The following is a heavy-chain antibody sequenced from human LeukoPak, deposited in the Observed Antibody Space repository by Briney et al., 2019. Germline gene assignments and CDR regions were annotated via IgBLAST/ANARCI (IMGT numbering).Heavy chain of an antibody. V-gene: IGHV5-51*01. CDR2: IYPGDSDT. CDR3: ARHSPTYYYDSSGPGAFDI. Sequence: GESLKISCKGSGYSFTSYWIGWVRQMPGKGLEWMGIIYPGDSDTRYSPSFQGQVTISADKSISTAYLQWSSLKASDTAMYYCARHSPTYYYDSSGPGAFDIWGQGTMVTVSS. J-gene: IGHJ3*02. D-gene: IGHD3-22*01. CDR1: GYSFTSYW.